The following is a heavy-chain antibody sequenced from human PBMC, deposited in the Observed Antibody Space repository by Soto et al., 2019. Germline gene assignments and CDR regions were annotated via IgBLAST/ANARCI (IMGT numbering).Heavy chain of an antibody. J-gene: IGHJ4*02. D-gene: IGHD2-15*01. V-gene: IGHV1-69*01. CDR2: IIPIFGTA. CDR1: GGTFSSYA. Sequence: QVQLVQSGAEVKKPGSSVKVSCKASGGTFSSYAISWVRQAPGQGLEWMGGIIPIFGTANYAQKFQGRVTITADESTRTAYMELGSLRSGDTAVYYCAGGGGAGIVVVGSFDYWGQGTLVTVSS. CDR3: AGGGGAGIVVVGSFDY.